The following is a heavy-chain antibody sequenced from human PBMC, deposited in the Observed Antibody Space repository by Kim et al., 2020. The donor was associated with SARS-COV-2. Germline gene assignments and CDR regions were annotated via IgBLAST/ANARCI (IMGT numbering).Heavy chain of an antibody. CDR1: GFTFSSYG. V-gene: IGHV3-33*01. CDR3: ARGDYGSGSFISYYYGMDV. J-gene: IGHJ6*02. D-gene: IGHD3-10*01. Sequence: GGSLRLSCAASGFTFSSYGMHWVRQAPGKGLEWVAVIWYDGSNKYYADSVKGRFTISRDNSKNTLYLQMNSLRAEDTAVYYCARGDYGSGSFISYYYGMDVWGQGTTVTVSS. CDR2: IWYDGSNK.